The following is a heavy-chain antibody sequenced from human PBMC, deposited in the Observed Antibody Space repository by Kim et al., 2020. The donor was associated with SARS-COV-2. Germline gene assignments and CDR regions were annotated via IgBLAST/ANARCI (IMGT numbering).Heavy chain of an antibody. CDR2: IYYSGST. J-gene: IGHJ5*02. V-gene: IGHV4-39*01. Sequence: SETLSLTCTVSGGSISSSSYYWGWIRQPPGKGLEWIGSIYYSGSTYYNPSLKSRVTISVDTSKNQFSLKLSSVTAADTAVYYCASYSSTGGWFDPWGQGT. CDR1: GGSISSSSYY. D-gene: IGHD2-2*01. CDR3: ASYSSTGGWFDP.